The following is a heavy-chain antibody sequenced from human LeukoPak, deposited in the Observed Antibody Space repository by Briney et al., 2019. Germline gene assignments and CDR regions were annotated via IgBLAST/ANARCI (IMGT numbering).Heavy chain of an antibody. CDR1: AFTFSSYS. V-gene: IGHV3-20*04. CDR3: ARAYELAYCGGDCYSTKYYFDY. D-gene: IGHD2-21*02. J-gene: IGHJ4*02. CDR2: INWNGGST. Sequence: SGGSLRLSCAASAFTFSSYSMNWVRQGPGKGLEWVTGINWNGGSTGYADPVKGRFTISRDNAKNSLYLQMNRLRAEDTAVYYCARAYELAYCGGDCYSTKYYFDYWGQGTLVTVSS.